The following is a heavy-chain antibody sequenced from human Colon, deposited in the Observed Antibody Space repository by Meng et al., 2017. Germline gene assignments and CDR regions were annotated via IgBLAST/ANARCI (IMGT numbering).Heavy chain of an antibody. D-gene: IGHD3-22*01. CDR1: GGSISSGGYY. J-gene: IGHJ4*02. CDR3: ARAEYYYDSSGYYPRGYFDY. Sequence: QVQLQESGPGLVKPSQTLSLPCTVSGGSISSGGYYWSWIRQHPGKGLEWIGYIYYSGSTYYNPSLKSRVTISVDTSKNQFSLKLSSVTAADTAVYYCARAEYYYDSSGYYPRGYFDYWGQGTLVTVSS. CDR2: IYYSGST. V-gene: IGHV4-31*03.